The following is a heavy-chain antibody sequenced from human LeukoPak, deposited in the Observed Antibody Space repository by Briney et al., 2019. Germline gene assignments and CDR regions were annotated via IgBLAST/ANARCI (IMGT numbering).Heavy chain of an antibody. D-gene: IGHD2-15*01. CDR1: GGSISSSSYD. J-gene: IGHJ5*02. Sequence: SETLSLTCTVSGGSISSSSYDWGWIRQPPAKGPEWNVSSYYSGTTYYNPSLKSQVTRSVEPTKNQSTLKLSSVTAADTAMYYCARILHNWFDPWGQGTLVTVRS. CDR3: ARILHNWFDP. V-gene: IGHV4-39*01. CDR2: SYYSGTT.